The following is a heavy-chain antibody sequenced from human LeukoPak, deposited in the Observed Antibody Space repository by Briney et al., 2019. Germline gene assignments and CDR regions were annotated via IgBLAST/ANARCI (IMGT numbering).Heavy chain of an antibody. D-gene: IGHD6-13*01. CDR2: IYYSGST. CDR1: GGSISSGDYY. J-gene: IGHJ4*02. V-gene: IGHV4-30-4*08. Sequence: SETLSLTCTVSGGSISSGDYYWSWIRQPPGKGREWIGYIYYSGSTYYNPSLKSRVTISVDTSKNQFSLKLSSVTAADTAVYYCARDDGQQLVPYYFDYWGQGTLVTVSS. CDR3: ARDDGQQLVPYYFDY.